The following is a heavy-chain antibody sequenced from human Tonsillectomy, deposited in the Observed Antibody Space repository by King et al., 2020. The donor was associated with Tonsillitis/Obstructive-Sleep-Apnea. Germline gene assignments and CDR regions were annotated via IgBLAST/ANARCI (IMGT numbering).Heavy chain of an antibody. CDR2: INPSDGNT. D-gene: IGHD2-15*01. Sequence: VQLVESGAEVKKPGASVKVSCKASGYTFTRNYVHWVRQAPGQGLEWMGIINPSDGNTTYAQKFQGRVTMTTDTSTSTVNMELSSLRAEDTAVYYCVRDDKDGRHLDYWGQGSLVSVSS. V-gene: IGHV1-46*01. CDR3: VRDDKDGRHLDY. CDR1: GYTFTRNY. J-gene: IGHJ4*02.